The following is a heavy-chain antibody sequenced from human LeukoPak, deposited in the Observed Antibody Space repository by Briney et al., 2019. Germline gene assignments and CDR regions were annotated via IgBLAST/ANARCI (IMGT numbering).Heavy chain of an antibody. Sequence: GGSLRLSCAASGFTFSRYSINWVRQAPGKGLEWGSYISGSGGSILYADSVKGRCTISRDNAKNSLYLQMDNLREEDTAVYYCAREPRDSDSWVDYWGQGTLVTVSS. V-gene: IGHV3-48*02. CDR1: GFTFSRYS. D-gene: IGHD2-15*01. CDR3: AREPRDSDSWVDY. CDR2: ISGSGGSI. J-gene: IGHJ4*02.